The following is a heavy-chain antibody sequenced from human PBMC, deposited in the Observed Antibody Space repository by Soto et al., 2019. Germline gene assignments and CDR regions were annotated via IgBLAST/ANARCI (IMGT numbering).Heavy chain of an antibody. CDR1: GGYFSGYY. D-gene: IGHD3-10*01. CDR3: ARFYGSGSYPTRYYYYYGMDV. CDR2: INHSGST. V-gene: IGHV4-34*01. J-gene: IGHJ6*02. Sequence: PSETLSLTCAVYGGYFSGYYWSWVRQPPGNGLEWIGEINHSGSTNYNPSLKSRVTISVDTSKNQFSLKLSSVTAADTAVYYCARFYGSGSYPTRYYYYYGMDVWGQGTTVTVS.